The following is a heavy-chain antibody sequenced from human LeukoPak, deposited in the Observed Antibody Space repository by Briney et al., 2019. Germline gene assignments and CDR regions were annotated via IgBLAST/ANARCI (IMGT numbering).Heavy chain of an antibody. CDR1: GGSISSGDYY. D-gene: IGHD3/OR15-3a*01. CDR2: IYYSGST. V-gene: IGHV4-30-4*08. CDR3: ATRTGKLTLIDY. J-gene: IGHJ4*02. Sequence: SETLSLTCTVSGGSISSGDYYWSWIRQPPGKGLEWIGYIYYSGSTYYNPSLKSRVTISVDTSKNQFSLKLSSVTAADTAVYYCATRTGKLTLIDYWGQGTLVTVSS.